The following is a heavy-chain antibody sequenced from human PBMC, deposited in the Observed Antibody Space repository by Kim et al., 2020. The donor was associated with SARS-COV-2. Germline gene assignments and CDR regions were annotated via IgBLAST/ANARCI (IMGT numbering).Heavy chain of an antibody. V-gene: IGHV3-48*03. CDR1: GFTFSSYE. D-gene: IGHD1-26*01. J-gene: IGHJ4*02. Sequence: GGSLRLSCAASGFTFSSYEMNWVRQAPGKGLEWVSYISSSGSTIYYADSVKGRFTISRDNAKNSLYLQMNSLRAEDTAVYYCARGGIVAGSDYWGQGTLVTVSS. CDR2: ISSSGSTI. CDR3: ARGGIVAGSDY.